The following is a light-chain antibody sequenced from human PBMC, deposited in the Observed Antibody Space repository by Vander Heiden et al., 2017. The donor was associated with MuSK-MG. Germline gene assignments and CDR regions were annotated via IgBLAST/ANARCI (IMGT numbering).Light chain of an antibody. V-gene: IGLV3-25*03. CDR2: QDT. CDR1: GLGNKY. Sequence: SFELTQPPSLSVSPGQTASITCSGDGLGNKYGDWYQQKPGQSPVLVIYQDTTRPSGIPERFSGSTSEKTATLTISGAQADDEADYYCQAADRRSGSDFFGTGTKLTVL. CDR3: QAADRRSGSDF. J-gene: IGLJ1*01.